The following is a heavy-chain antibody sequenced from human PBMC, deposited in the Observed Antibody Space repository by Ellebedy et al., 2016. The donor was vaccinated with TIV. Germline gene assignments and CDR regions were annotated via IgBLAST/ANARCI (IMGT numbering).Heavy chain of an antibody. Sequence: GESLKISCAASGFTFTSYWMTWVRQAPGKGLEWVANIKQDGSETHYVDSVKGRFSISRDNTQNSLVLQMHGLRAEDTAVFYCARDRVGWFDYWGQGTLVTVSS. CDR3: ARDRVGWFDY. CDR2: IKQDGSET. J-gene: IGHJ5*01. CDR1: GFTFTSYW. V-gene: IGHV3-7*03.